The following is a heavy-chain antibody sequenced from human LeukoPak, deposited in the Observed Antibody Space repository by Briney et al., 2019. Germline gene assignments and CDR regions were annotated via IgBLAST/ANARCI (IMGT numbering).Heavy chain of an antibody. Sequence: GGSLRLSCVDSGFSFSNYWMNWVRQAPGKGLEWVANIKKEGSVKNYVASVKSPFPISRANAQHSLYLQMNSLGVEATAVYYCATGLSNLLYSWGQGTLVTVSS. D-gene: IGHD3-3*02. J-gene: IGHJ4*02. CDR3: ATGLSNLLYS. CDR1: GFSFSNYW. V-gene: IGHV3-7*05. CDR2: IKKEGSVK.